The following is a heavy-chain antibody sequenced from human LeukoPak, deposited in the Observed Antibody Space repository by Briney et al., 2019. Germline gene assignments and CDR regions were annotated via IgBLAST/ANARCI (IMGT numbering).Heavy chain of an antibody. CDR3: GRPVSGSSGWYYNY. CDR1: GGSFSGYY. D-gene: IGHD6-19*01. J-gene: IGHJ4*02. Sequence: PSETLSLTCAVYGGSFSGYYWSWIRQPPGKGLEWIGEINHSGSTNYTPSLKSRVTISVDTSKNQFSLKLSSVTAADTAVYYCGRPVSGSSGWYYNYWGQGTLATVSS. CDR2: INHSGST. V-gene: IGHV4-34*01.